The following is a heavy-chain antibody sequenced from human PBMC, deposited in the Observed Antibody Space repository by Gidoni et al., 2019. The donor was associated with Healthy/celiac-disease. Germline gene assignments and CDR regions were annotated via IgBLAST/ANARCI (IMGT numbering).Heavy chain of an antibody. CDR3: ARKAYDILTGYYFGNWFDP. CDR2: MNPNSGNT. V-gene: IGHV1-8*01. Sequence: QVQLVQSGAEVKKPGASVKVSCKASGYTFTSYDINWVRQATGPGLEWMGWMNPNSGNTGYEQKFQGRVTMTRNTSISTAYMELSSLRSEDTAVYYCARKAYDILTGYYFGNWFDPWGQGTLVTVSS. CDR1: GYTFTSYD. J-gene: IGHJ5*02. D-gene: IGHD3-9*01.